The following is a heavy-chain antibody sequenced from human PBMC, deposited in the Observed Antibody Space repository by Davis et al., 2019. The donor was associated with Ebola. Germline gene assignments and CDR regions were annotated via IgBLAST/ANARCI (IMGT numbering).Heavy chain of an antibody. CDR3: ARGGRSSTSCYDY. CDR1: GYTFTSYG. D-gene: IGHD2-2*01. Sequence: ASVKVSCKASGYTFTSYGISWVRQAPGQGLEWMGWISAYNGNTNYAQKFQGRVTMTRNTSISTAYMELSSLRSEDTAVYYCARGGRSSTSCYDYWGQGTLVTVSS. CDR2: ISAYNGNT. V-gene: IGHV1-18*01. J-gene: IGHJ4*02.